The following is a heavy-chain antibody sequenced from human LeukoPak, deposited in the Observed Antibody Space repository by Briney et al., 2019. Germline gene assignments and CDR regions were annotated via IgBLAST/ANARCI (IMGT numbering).Heavy chain of an antibody. CDR1: GGSISSSSYY. CDR2: IYYSGST. CDR3: ARHPQPFDY. J-gene: IGHJ4*02. D-gene: IGHD5-18*01. V-gene: IGHV4-39*01. Sequence: SETLSLTCTVSGGSISSSSYYWGWIRQPPGKGLEWIGSIYYSGSTYYNPSLKSRVTISVDTSKNQFSLKLSSVIAADTAVYYCARHPQPFDYWGQGTLVTVSS.